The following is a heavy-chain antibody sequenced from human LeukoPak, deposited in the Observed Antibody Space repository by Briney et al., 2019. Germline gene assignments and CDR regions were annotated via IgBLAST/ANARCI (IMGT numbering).Heavy chain of an antibody. J-gene: IGHJ5*02. CDR3: ARERNYDFWSGQLASFDP. CDR2: INPNSGGT. Sequence: ASVKVSCKASGYTFTGYYMHWVRQAPGQGLEWMGWINPNSGGTNYAQKFQGRVTMTRDTSISTAYMELSRLRSDDTAVYYCARERNYDFWSGQLASFDPWGQGTLVTVSS. D-gene: IGHD3-3*01. V-gene: IGHV1-2*02. CDR1: GYTFTGYY.